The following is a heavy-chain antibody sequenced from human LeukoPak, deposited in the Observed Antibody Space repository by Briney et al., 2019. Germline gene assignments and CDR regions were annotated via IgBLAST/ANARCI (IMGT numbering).Heavy chain of an antibody. CDR2: IYYSGNT. CDR3: ARQTGSGLFILP. J-gene: IGHJ4*02. V-gene: IGHV4-39*01. CDR1: GVSISSSNSY. D-gene: IGHD3/OR15-3a*01. Sequence: PSETLSLTCTVSGVSISSSNSYWGWIRQPPGKGLEWIGSIYYSGNTYYNASLKSQVSISTDTSKNQFSLKLTSVTAADTAVYYCARQTGSGLFILPGGQGTLVTVSS.